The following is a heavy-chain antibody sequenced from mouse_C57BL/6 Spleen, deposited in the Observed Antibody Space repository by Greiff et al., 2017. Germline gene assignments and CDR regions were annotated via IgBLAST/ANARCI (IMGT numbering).Heavy chain of an antibody. D-gene: IGHD1-1*01. V-gene: IGHV5-4*01. CDR3: ARDRGYYGY. CDR1: GFTFSSYA. J-gene: IGHJ2*01. Sequence: EVQVVESGGGLVKPGGSLKLSCAASGFTFSSYAMSWVRQTPEKRLEWVATISDGGSYTYYPDNVKGRFTISRDNAKNNLYLQMSHLKSEDTAMYYCARDRGYYGYWGQGTTLTVSS. CDR2: ISDGGSYT.